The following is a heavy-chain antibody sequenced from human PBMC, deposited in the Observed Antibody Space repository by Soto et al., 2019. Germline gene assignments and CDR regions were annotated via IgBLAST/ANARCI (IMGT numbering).Heavy chain of an antibody. D-gene: IGHD2-21*01. CDR2: ITPFVDTS. V-gene: IGHV1-69*06. CDR1: GGTFSKYS. J-gene: IGHJ6*02. Sequence: QVRLVQSGAEVKKPGSSVKVSCKVSGGTFSKYSLSWVRQTPGQGLEWMGGITPFVDTSNYAQRFLGRVTITADKSTNPPFLEGRGLKSEDTALYFWASTCYCNGSSCYSRHYYGMDVWGQGTTVTVSS. CDR3: ASTCYCNGSSCYSRHYYGMDV.